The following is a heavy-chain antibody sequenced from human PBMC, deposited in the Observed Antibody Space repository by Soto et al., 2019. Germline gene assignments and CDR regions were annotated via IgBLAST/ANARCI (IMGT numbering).Heavy chain of an antibody. J-gene: IGHJ6*02. CDR1: VFTFSSYG. CDR2: ISYDGSNK. V-gene: IGHV3-30*18. D-gene: IGHD3-22*01. Sequence: ILSCAASVFTFSSYGMHWVRQAPGKGLEWVAVISYDGSNKYYADSVKGRFTISRDNTKNTLYLQMNSLRAENTAVYYCAKEIVVRVYYYYGMDVWGQGTTVTVSS. CDR3: AKEIVVRVYYYYGMDV.